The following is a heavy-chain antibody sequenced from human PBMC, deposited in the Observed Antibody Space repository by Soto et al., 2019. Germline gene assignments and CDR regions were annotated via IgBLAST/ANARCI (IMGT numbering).Heavy chain of an antibody. V-gene: IGHV4-59*08. J-gene: IGHJ5*02. Sequence: PSDTLSLTCTVSGGSISSYYWSWIRQPPGKGLEWIGYMYYGGRTNYNPSLKSRVTISVDTSKMQVSLKLSSVTAADTAVYFCARGTPSPLIVRSSRGPWFDPWGQGTLVTVSS. CDR2: MYYGGRT. CDR1: GGSISSYY. CDR3: ARGTPSPLIVRSSRGPWFDP. D-gene: IGHD2-15*01.